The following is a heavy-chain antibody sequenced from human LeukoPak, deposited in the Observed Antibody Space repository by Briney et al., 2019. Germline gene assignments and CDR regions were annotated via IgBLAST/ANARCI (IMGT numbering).Heavy chain of an antibody. CDR1: GGSFSGYY. Sequence: PSETLSLTCAVYGGSFSGYYWSWIRQPPGKGLEWIGEINHSGSTNYNPSLKSRVTISVDTSKNQFSLKLSSVTAADTAVYYCARAGAYSSGSHYWGQGTLVTVSS. CDR2: INHSGST. CDR3: ARAGAYSSGSHY. D-gene: IGHD6-19*01. J-gene: IGHJ4*02. V-gene: IGHV4-34*01.